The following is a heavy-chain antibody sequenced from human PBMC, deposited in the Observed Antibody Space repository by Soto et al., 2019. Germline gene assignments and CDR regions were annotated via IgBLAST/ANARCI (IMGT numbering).Heavy chain of an antibody. V-gene: IGHV1-46*01. CDR3: ATSRFWSGYHDY. J-gene: IGHJ4*02. CDR1: GYTFTSYY. D-gene: IGHD3-3*01. Sequence: ASVKVSCKASGYTFTSYYMHWVRQAPGQGLEWMGIINPSGGSTSYAQKFQGRVTMTRDTSTSTVYTELSSLRSEDTAVYYCATSRFWSGYHDYWGQGTLVTVSS. CDR2: INPSGGST.